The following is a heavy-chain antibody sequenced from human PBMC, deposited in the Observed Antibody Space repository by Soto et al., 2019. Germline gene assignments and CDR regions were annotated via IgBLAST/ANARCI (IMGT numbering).Heavy chain of an antibody. V-gene: IGHV1-2*04. J-gene: IGHJ3*02. CDR2: INPNSGGT. Sequence: EASVKVSCKASGYTFTGYYMHWVRQAPGQGLEWMGWINPNSGGTNYAQKFQGWVTMTRDTSISTAYMELSRLRSDDAAVYYCARGLGEMVVVPAAPDDAFDICGKGTMVTV. D-gene: IGHD2-2*01. CDR1: GYTFTGYY. CDR3: ARGLGEMVVVPAAPDDAFDI.